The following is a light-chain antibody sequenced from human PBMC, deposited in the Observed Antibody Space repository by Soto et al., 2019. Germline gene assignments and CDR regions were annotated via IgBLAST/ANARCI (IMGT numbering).Light chain of an antibody. J-gene: IGLJ1*01. CDR2: EVS. V-gene: IGLV2-14*01. CDR1: RSDVGGYNY. CDR3: SSYSSSSTLYV. Sequence: QSALTQPASVSGSTGQSITISCTGTRSDVGGYNYVSWFQQHPGKAPKLIIFEVSDRPSGISNRFSGSKSGNTASLTISGLQAEDEADYYCSSYSSSSTLYVFGTGTKLTVL.